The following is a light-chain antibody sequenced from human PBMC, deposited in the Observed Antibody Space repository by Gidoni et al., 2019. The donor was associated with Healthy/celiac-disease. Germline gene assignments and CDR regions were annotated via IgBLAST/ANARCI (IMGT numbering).Light chain of an antibody. CDR2: GAT. J-gene: IGKJ5*01. Sequence: EIVLTQSPGTLSLSPGKRATLSCRASQSVSSSYLAWYQQTPGQAPRLLIYGATSRATGITVRVSGSGSETDFTLTSSGLEHEDVAVYYCQKYGSSATFGQGTRLEIK. CDR3: QKYGSSAT. V-gene: IGKV3-20*01. CDR1: QSVSSSY.